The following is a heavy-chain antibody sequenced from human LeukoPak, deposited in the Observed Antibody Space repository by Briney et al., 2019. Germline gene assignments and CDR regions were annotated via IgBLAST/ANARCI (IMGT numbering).Heavy chain of an antibody. J-gene: IGHJ6*03. CDR2: ANPNSGNT. D-gene: IGHD5-18*01. CDR1: RYTFTSYD. V-gene: IGHV1-8*01. CDR3: ARAHGVAMAKGGYYYYYYMDV. Sequence: ASVKVSCKGSRYTFTSYDINWVRQATGQGLEWMGWANPNSGNTGYAQKFQGRVTMTRNTSISTAYMELSSLRSEDTAVYYCARAHGVAMAKGGYYYYYYMDVWGKGTTVTISS.